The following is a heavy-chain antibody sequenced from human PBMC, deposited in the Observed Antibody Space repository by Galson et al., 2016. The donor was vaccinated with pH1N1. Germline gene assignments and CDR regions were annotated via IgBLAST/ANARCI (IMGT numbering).Heavy chain of an antibody. D-gene: IGHD3-3*01. J-gene: IGHJ5*02. V-gene: IGHV2-5*02. CDR3: AHRGSFSSGYYTGDDWFDP. CDR2: IYWDDAK. CDR1: DFSLNTRGVG. Sequence: PALVKPPQTLTLTCTFSDFSLNTRGVGVGWIRQPPGKALEWLALIYWDDAKHYSPSLKSRLTVTKDTSKNQVVLRMTNVGPVDTATYYCAHRGSFSSGYYTGDDWFDPWGQGTLVTVSS.